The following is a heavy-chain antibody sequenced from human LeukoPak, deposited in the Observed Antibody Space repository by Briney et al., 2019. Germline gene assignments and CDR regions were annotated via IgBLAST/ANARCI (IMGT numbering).Heavy chain of an antibody. V-gene: IGHV1-2*02. J-gene: IGHJ4*02. CDR1: GYIFTGYS. CDR2: INPNSGGT. CDR3: ARAELQYYFDY. Sequence: ASVKVSCKTSGYIFTGYSMHWVRQAPGQGLEWMGWINPNSGGTHYAQKFQGRVTMTRDTSINTAYMELSSLRSDDTAVYYCARAELQYYFDYRGQGTLVTVSS. D-gene: IGHD1-7*01.